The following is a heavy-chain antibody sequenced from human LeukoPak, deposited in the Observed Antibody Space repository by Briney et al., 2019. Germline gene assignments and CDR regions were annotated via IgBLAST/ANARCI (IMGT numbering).Heavy chain of an antibody. Sequence: GGSLRLSCAASGFIFSDCAMHWVRQAPGKGLEHVSTISYNGGGTYYAASVRDRFTISRDNSRNTLFLQMGSLRLEDMAVYYCARAGSSNWSGFDYWGPGTLVTVSS. CDR1: GFIFSDCA. D-gene: IGHD4-11*01. V-gene: IGHV3-64*02. CDR3: ARAGSSNWSGFDY. CDR2: ISYNGGGT. J-gene: IGHJ4*02.